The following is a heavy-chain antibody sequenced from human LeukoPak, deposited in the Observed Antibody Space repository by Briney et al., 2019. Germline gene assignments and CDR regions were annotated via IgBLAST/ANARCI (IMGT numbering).Heavy chain of an antibody. CDR3: ARRGSIAAAGTGAFDI. J-gene: IGHJ3*02. Sequence: ASVKVSCKASGYTFTSYGISWVRQAPGQGLEWMGWISAYNGNTNYAQKLKGRVTMTTDTSTSTAYMELRSLRSDDTAVYYCARRGSIAAAGTGAFDIWGQGTMVTVSS. CDR1: GYTFTSYG. CDR2: ISAYNGNT. D-gene: IGHD6-13*01. V-gene: IGHV1-18*01.